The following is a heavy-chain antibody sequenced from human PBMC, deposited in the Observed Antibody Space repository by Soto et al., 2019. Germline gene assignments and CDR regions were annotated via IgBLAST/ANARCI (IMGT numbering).Heavy chain of an antibody. V-gene: IGHV4-61*01. CDR1: VSSGNYY. J-gene: IGHJ5*02. Sequence: ASETLSLTCTVSVSSGNYYWSWIRQPAGKGLEWIGYIYYSGSTNYNPSLKSRVTISVDTSKSQFSLKLSSVTAADTAVYYCARGYYDSSGYQNWFDPWGQGTLVTVSS. CDR3: ARGYYDSSGYQNWFDP. D-gene: IGHD3-22*01. CDR2: IYYSGST.